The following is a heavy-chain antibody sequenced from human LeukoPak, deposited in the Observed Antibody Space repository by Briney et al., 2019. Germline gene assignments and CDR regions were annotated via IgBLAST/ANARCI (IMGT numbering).Heavy chain of an antibody. CDR2: ISFSGTP. CDR1: GGSINKYY. J-gene: IGHJ6*03. Sequence: SETLSLTCTVSGGSINKYYWTWIRQPPGKGLEWIGYISFSGTPNYNPSLKGRFPISLDRSNNQFSLKLTSVTAADTAVYYCARISPSSGTYWGSLYYYMDVWGKGTTVTVSS. CDR3: ARISPSSGTYWGSLYYYMDV. V-gene: IGHV4-59*01. D-gene: IGHD1-26*01.